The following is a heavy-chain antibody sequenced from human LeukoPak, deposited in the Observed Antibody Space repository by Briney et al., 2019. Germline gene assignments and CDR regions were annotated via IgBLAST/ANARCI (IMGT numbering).Heavy chain of an antibody. CDR3: ARGRGYYGSGAPYYYYYMDV. CDR1: GYSISSGYY. D-gene: IGHD3-10*01. Sequence: SETLSLTCAVSGYSISSGYYWGWIRQPPGKGLEWIGSIYHSGSTYYNPSLKSRVTISVDTSKNQFSLKLSSVTAADTAVYYCARGRGYYGSGAPYYYYYMDVWGEGTTVTVSS. J-gene: IGHJ6*03. CDR2: IYHSGST. V-gene: IGHV4-38-2*01.